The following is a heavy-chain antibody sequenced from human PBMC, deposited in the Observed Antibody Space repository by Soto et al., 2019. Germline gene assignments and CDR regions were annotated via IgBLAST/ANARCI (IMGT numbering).Heavy chain of an antibody. J-gene: IGHJ5*02. D-gene: IGHD2-2*01. CDR3: AKDRDIVLVPAAQPWFDP. CDR2: ISGSGGST. Sequence: PGGSLRLSCAASGFTFSSYAMSWVRQAPGKGLEWVSAISGSGGSTYYADSVKGRFTISRDNSKNTLYLQMNSLRAEDTAVYYCAKDRDIVLVPAAQPWFDPWGQGTLVTVSS. V-gene: IGHV3-23*01. CDR1: GFTFSSYA.